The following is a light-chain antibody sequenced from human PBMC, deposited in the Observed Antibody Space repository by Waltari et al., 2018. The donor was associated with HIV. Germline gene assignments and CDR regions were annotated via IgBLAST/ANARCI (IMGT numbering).Light chain of an antibody. CDR1: SLRNYY. V-gene: IGLV3-19*01. J-gene: IGLJ2*01. Sequence: SSELTQDPAVSVALGQTVRITCQGDSLRNYYASWYQQKPGQAPVLVIFAKNNRPSWIPDRFSGARSGNTVSLTITGAQAEDEADYYCNSRDTNSNRVLFGGGTKLTVL. CDR2: AKN. CDR3: NSRDTNSNRVL.